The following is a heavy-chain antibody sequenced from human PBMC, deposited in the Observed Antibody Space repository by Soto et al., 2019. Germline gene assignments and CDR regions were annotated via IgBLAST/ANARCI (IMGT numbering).Heavy chain of an antibody. Sequence: QVQLQESGPGLVKPSQTLSLTCTVSGGSISSGDYYWSWIRQPPGKGLEWIGYIYYSGSTYYNPSLKSRVTISVDTSKNQYSLKLSSVTAADTAVYYCARDPREGYQLRWGWFDPWGQGTLVTVSS. CDR3: ARDPREGYQLRWGWFDP. J-gene: IGHJ5*02. CDR2: IYYSGST. D-gene: IGHD2-2*01. CDR1: GGSISSGDYY. V-gene: IGHV4-30-4*01.